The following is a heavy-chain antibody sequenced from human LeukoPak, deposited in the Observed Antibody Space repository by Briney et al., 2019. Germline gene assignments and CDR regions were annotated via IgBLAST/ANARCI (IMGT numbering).Heavy chain of an antibody. CDR2: IYHSGTT. CDR1: GYSISSGYY. Sequence: SETLSLTCTVSGYSISSGYYWGWIRQPPGKGLEWIASIYHSGTTYYNPSLNSRVTISVDTSKNQFSLKLSSVTAADTAVYYCARGYCSGGSCYPETENNWFDPWGQGTLVTVSS. J-gene: IGHJ5*02. CDR3: ARGYCSGGSCYPETENNWFDP. V-gene: IGHV4-38-2*02. D-gene: IGHD2-15*01.